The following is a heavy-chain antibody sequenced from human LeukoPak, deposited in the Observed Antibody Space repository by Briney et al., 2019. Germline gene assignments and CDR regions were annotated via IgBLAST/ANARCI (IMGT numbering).Heavy chain of an antibody. V-gene: IGHV1-24*01. Sequence: ASVKVSCKVSGYTLTELTMHWGRQTPGEGLEWVGGFSAEDAETIYAQKFQGTVTMTEDTSTETAYMELSSPRSEDTAVYYCATADCSGGSCYFDYWGQGTLVTVSS. D-gene: IGHD2-15*01. J-gene: IGHJ4*02. CDR2: FSAEDAET. CDR1: GYTLTELT. CDR3: ATADCSGGSCYFDY.